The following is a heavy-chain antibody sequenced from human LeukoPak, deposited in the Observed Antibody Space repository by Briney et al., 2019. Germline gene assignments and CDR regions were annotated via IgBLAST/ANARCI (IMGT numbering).Heavy chain of an antibody. J-gene: IGHJ4*02. CDR2: IKSKTAGGTT. CDR3: TTDYGDYVFRSDC. Sequence: GGSLRLSCAASGFTFSNAWMNWVRQAPGKGLEWVGRIKSKTAGGTTDYAAPVKGRFIISRDDSKNTLYLQMNSLKTEDTAVYYCTTDYGDYVFRSDCWGQGTLVTVSS. V-gene: IGHV3-15*01. D-gene: IGHD4-17*01. CDR1: GFTFSNAW.